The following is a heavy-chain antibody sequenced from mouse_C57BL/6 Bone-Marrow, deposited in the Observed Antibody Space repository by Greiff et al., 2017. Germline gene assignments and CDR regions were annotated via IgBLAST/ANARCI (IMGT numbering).Heavy chain of an antibody. CDR1: GYTFTSYW. CDR2: IDPSDSYT. J-gene: IGHJ4*01. CDR3: ASCSSLYYAMDY. Sequence: QFQLQQPGAELVRPGTSVKLSCKASGYTFTSYWMHWVKQRPGQGLEWIGVIDPSDSYTNYNQKFKGKATLTVDKSSSTAYMQLSSLTSEDSAVYYCASCSSLYYAMDYWGQGTSVTVSS. V-gene: IGHV1-59*01. D-gene: IGHD1-1*01.